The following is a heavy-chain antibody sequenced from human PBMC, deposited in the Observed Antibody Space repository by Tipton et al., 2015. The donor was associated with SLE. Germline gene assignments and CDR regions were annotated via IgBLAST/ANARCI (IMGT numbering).Heavy chain of an antibody. J-gene: IGHJ4*02. D-gene: IGHD3-10*01. Sequence: PSRGLEWLGRTYYRSKWYNDYAVSVKSRITINPDTSKNQFSLQLNSVTAADTAVYYCARMDFSGILPGYWGQGTLVTVSS. CDR3: ARMDFSGILPGY. CDR2: TYYRSKWYN. V-gene: IGHV6-1*01.